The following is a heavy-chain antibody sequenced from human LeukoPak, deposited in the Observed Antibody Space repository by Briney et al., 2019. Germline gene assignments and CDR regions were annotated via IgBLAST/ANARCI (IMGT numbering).Heavy chain of an antibody. CDR2: ISASGGST. Sequence: PGGSLRLSCAASGFTFSSYAMSWVRQAPGKGLEWVSAISASGGSTYYADSVKGRFTISRDNAKNSLYLQMNSLRADDTAVYYCTRGSSAWYDYWGQGTLVTVSS. CDR1: GFTFSSYA. D-gene: IGHD6-19*01. CDR3: TRGSSAWYDY. J-gene: IGHJ4*02. V-gene: IGHV3-23*01.